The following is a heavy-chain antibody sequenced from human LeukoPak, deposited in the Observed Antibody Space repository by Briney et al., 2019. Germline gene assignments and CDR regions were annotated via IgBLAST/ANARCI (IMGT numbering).Heavy chain of an antibody. D-gene: IGHD6-13*01. V-gene: IGHV3-23*01. CDR3: AKDLINPAAAGPTAHYYYGMDV. Sequence: GGSLRLSRAASGFTFSSYALSWVRQAPGKGLEGVSAFCGSGGSTYYADSVKGRFTISRDNSKNTLYLQMNGLRAEDTAVYYCAKDLINPAAAGPTAHYYYGMDVWGQGTTVTVSS. CDR2: FCGSGGST. J-gene: IGHJ6*02. CDR1: GFTFSSYA.